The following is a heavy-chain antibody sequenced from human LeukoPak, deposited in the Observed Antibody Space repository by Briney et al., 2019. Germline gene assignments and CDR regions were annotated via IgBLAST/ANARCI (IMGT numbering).Heavy chain of an antibody. Sequence: GSSVKVSCKASGGTFSSYAISWVRQAPGQGLEWMGRIIPILGIANYAQKFQGRVTMTRDTSTSTVYMELSSLRSEDTAVYYCARDVKLGPYDYWGQGTLVTVSS. J-gene: IGHJ4*02. V-gene: IGHV1-69*04. D-gene: IGHD1-1*01. CDR2: IIPILGIA. CDR3: ARDVKLGPYDY. CDR1: GGTFSSYA.